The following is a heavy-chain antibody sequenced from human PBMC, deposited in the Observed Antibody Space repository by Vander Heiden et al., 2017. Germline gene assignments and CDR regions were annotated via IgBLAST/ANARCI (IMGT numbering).Heavy chain of an antibody. Sequence: EVQLVESGGGLVQPGRSLRLSCTASGFTFGDYAMSWFRQAPGKGLEWVGFIRSKAYGGTTEYAASVKGRVTISRDDSKSIAYLQMNSLKTEETAVYYCTCLKEDYYDSSGGYFDYWGQGTMVTVSS. D-gene: IGHD3-22*01. V-gene: IGHV3-49*03. CDR1: GFTFGDYA. CDR2: IRSKAYGGTT. J-gene: IGHJ4*02. CDR3: TCLKEDYYDSSGGYFDY.